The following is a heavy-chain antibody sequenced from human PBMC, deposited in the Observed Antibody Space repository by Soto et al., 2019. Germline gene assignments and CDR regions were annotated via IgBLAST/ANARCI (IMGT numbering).Heavy chain of an antibody. CDR2: ISSSVNTI. Sequence: PVGSLRLSCAASGFTFTSYEMNWVRQAPGKGLEWVSYISSSVNTIYYADSVKGRFTISRVNAKSSLYLQMDSLRAEDTAVYYCARDQGDAFDIWGQGTMVTVSS. V-gene: IGHV3-48*03. J-gene: IGHJ3*02. CDR3: ARDQGDAFDI. CDR1: GFTFTSYE.